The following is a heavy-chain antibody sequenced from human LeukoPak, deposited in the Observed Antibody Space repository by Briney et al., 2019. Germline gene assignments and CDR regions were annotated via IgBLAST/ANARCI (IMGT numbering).Heavy chain of an antibody. V-gene: IGHV3-21*04. J-gene: IGHJ4*02. CDR2: ISSSSNYI. D-gene: IGHD2-21*01. CDR1: EFTFSSYS. CDR3: ARSDCGSDGCKLLNY. Sequence: GGSLRLSCAASEFTFSSYSMNWVRQAPGKGLEWVSSISSSSNYIYYADSVKGRFTISRDNAKNSLYPQMINLRAEDTAVYFCARSDCGSDGCKLLNYWGQGVLVTVPS.